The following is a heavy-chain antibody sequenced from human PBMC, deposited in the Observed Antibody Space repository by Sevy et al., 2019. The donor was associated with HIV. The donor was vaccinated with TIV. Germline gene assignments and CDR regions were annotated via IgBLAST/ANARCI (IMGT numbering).Heavy chain of an antibody. CDR2: IKQDGSEK. D-gene: IGHD3-22*01. CDR1: GFTFSSYW. J-gene: IGHJ4*02. CDR3: XXXXXXXXXXXSGYSDY. Sequence: GGSLRLSCAASGFTFSSYWMSWVRQAPGKGLEWVANIKQDGSEKYYVDSVKGRFTISRDNAKNSLYLQMNSLRAEDXXXXXXXXXXXXXXXXXSGYSDYWGQGTLVTVSS. V-gene: IGHV3-7*01.